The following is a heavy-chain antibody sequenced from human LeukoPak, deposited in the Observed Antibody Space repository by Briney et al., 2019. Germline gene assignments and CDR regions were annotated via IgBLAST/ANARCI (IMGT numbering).Heavy chain of an antibody. J-gene: IGHJ5*02. CDR2: INNSGRN. V-gene: IGHV4-34*01. CDR1: GGSFSGYY. Sequence: PSETLSLTCAVHGGSFSGYYWSWIRQPPGKGLEWIGEINNSGRNKYNPSLKSLFTISVDTSKNQFSLKLSSVTAADTAVYYCARSQQYYDFLSRHHWFDPWGQGTLVTVSS. CDR3: ARSQQYYDFLSRHHWFDP. D-gene: IGHD3-3*01.